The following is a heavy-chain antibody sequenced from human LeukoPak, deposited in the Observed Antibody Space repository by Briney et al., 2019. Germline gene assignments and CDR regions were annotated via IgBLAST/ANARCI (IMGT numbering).Heavy chain of an antibody. Sequence: PSQTLSLTCTVSGGSISSGDYYWSWIRQPPGKGLEWIGYIYYSGSTYYNPSLKSRVTISVDTSKNQFSLKLSSVTAADTAVYYCARGGPITMIVVVGLDYWGQGTLVTVSS. CDR2: IYYSGST. CDR1: GGSISSGDYY. V-gene: IGHV4-30-4*01. D-gene: IGHD3-22*01. J-gene: IGHJ4*02. CDR3: ARGGPITMIVVVGLDY.